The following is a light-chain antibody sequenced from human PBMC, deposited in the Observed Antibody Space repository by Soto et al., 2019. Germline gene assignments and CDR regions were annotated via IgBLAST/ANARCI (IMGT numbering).Light chain of an antibody. CDR3: QLYDNSLYT. V-gene: IGKV3-20*01. Sequence: EIVLTQSPGTLSLSPGEGATFSCRASQSVTSTYLAWYQQKPGQAPRLLIYGASSRATGIPDRFSGCGSGTDFTLTISRLEPEDFAVYYCQLYDNSLYTFGQGTKLEIK. J-gene: IGKJ2*01. CDR1: QSVTSTY. CDR2: GAS.